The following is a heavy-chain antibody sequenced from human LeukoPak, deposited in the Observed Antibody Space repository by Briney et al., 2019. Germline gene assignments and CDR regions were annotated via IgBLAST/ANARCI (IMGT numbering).Heavy chain of an antibody. Sequence: GASVKVSCKASGGTFSSYAISWVRQAPGQGLEWMGGIIPIFGTANYAQKFQGRVTTTADESTSTAYMELSSLRSEDTAVYYCARELPKYYGMDVWGQGTTVTVS. CDR2: IIPIFGTA. CDR3: ARELPKYYGMDV. D-gene: IGHD1-26*01. J-gene: IGHJ6*02. CDR1: GGTFSSYA. V-gene: IGHV1-69*13.